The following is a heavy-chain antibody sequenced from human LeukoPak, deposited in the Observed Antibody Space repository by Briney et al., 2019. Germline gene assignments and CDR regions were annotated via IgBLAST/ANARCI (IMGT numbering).Heavy chain of an antibody. J-gene: IGHJ3*02. CDR3: ARSRGIAAAGTYDAFDI. Sequence: ASVKVSCKASGYTFTSYYMHWVRQAPGQGLEWMGIINPSGGSTSYAQKFQGRVTMTRDTSTSTVYMELSSLRSEDTAVYYCARSRGIAAAGTYDAFDIWGQGTMVTVSS. CDR1: GYTFTSYY. V-gene: IGHV1-46*01. CDR2: INPSGGST. D-gene: IGHD6-13*01.